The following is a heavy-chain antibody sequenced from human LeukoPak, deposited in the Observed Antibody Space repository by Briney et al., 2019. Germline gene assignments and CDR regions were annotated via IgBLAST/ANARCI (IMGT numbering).Heavy chain of an antibody. J-gene: IGHJ4*02. CDR3: ARFTMIVVVAYFDY. D-gene: IGHD3-22*01. V-gene: IGHV3-7*01. CDR1: GFTFSSYW. Sequence: PGGSLRLSCAASGFTFSSYWMSWVRQAPGKGLEWVANIKQDGSEKYYVDSVKGRFTISRDNAKNSLYLQMNSLGAEDTAVYYCARFTMIVVVAYFDYWGQGTLVTVSS. CDR2: IKQDGSEK.